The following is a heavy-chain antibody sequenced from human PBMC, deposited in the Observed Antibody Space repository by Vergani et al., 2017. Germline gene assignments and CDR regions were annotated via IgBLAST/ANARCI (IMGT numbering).Heavy chain of an antibody. D-gene: IGHD4-17*01. Sequence: QVQLVQSGAEVKKPGSSVKVSCKASGGTFSSYAISWVRQAPGQGLEWMGRIIPIFGTANYAQKFQGRVTITADESTSTAYMELSSLRSEDTAVYYCARGQDSLYGYYYYYYMDVWGKGTTVTVSS. CDR1: GGTFSSYA. J-gene: IGHJ6*03. CDR2: IIPIFGTA. V-gene: IGHV1-69*18. CDR3: ARGQDSLYGYYYYYYMDV.